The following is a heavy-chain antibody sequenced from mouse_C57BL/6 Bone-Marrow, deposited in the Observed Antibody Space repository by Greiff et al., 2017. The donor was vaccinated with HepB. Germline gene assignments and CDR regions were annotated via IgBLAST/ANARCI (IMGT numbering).Heavy chain of an antibody. D-gene: IGHD4-1*01. J-gene: IGHJ4*01. CDR1: GFTFTDYY. V-gene: IGHV7-3*01. CDR2: IRNKANGYTT. Sequence: EVQLVESGGGLVQPGGSLSLSCAASGFTFTDYYMSWVRQPPGKALEWLGFIRNKANGYTTEYSASVKGRFTISRDNSKRILYLQMNDLRAEDSATYYCARYKAGTEGYYAMDYWGQGTSVTVSS. CDR3: ARYKAGTEGYYAMDY.